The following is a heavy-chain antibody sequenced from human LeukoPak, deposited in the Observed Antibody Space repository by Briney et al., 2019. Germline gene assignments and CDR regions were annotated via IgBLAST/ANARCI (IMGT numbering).Heavy chain of an antibody. V-gene: IGHV4-39*01. CDR1: GGSISSSTYY. D-gene: IGHD3-22*01. CDR2: IYYSGST. CDR3: ARPTFSGYYSGPLDI. Sequence: SETLSLTCTVSGGSISSSTYYWGWIRQPPGKGLEWIGSIYYSGSTYYNPSLKSRVTISVDTSKNQFSLKLSSVTAADTAVYFCARPTFSGYYSGPLDIWGQGTIVTVSS. J-gene: IGHJ3*02.